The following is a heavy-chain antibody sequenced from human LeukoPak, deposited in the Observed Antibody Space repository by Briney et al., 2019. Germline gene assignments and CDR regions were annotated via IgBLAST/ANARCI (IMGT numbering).Heavy chain of an antibody. CDR2: IYYSGST. CDR3: ARRAPSAGYFDL. Sequence: SETLSLTCTVSGGSISSGSYYWAWIRQHPGKGLGWIGYIYYSGSTYYNPSLKSRVTVSEDTSKNQFSLKLTSVTAADTAVYYCARRAPSAGYFDLWGRGTLVSVSS. J-gene: IGHJ2*01. CDR1: GGSISSGSYY. V-gene: IGHV4-31*03.